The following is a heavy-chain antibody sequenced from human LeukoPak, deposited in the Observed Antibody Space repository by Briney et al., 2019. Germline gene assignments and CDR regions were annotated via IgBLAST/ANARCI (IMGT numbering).Heavy chain of an antibody. CDR2: IIPILGMA. J-gene: IGHJ5*02. CDR3: AGGPPKYSGCSCSRSNWFDP. CDR1: GCTFSSYA. Sequence: ASVKVSCKASGCTFSSYALSWVRQAPGRGLEWMGRIIPILGMANYPHKFQGRVTITADKSTSTAYMELSSLRSEDTAVYYCAGGPPKYSGCSCSRSNWFDPWGQGALVTVSS. D-gene: IGHD2-15*01. V-gene: IGHV1-69*04.